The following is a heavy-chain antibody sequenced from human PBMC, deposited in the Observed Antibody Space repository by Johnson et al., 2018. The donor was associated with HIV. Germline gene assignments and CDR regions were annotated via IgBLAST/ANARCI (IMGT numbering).Heavy chain of an antibody. V-gene: IGHV3-30*04. CDR2: MSYDGSSK. J-gene: IGHJ3*02. CDR3: ATISVIPSRVNDAFDI. CDR1: GFTFSSYA. D-gene: IGHD3-16*02. Sequence: QVQLVESGGGVVQPGRSLRLSCAASGFTFSSYAMHWVRQAPGKGLEWVAVMSYDGSSKYYADSVKGRFTISRDNSRNTLYLQMNSLRAEDTAVYYCATISVIPSRVNDAFDIWGQGTMVTVSS.